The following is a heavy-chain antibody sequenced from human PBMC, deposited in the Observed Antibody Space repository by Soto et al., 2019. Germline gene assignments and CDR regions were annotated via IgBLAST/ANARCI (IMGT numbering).Heavy chain of an antibody. CDR1: GGSISSYC. V-gene: IGHV4-59*01. CDR3: ARARTARASGYPLSPPYYYYVMDV. D-gene: IGHD5-12*01. J-gene: IGHJ6*02. CDR2: IYYNGST. Sequence: QVQLQESAPGLVKPSETLSLTCTVSGGSISSYCWSWIRQPPGKGMEWIGYIYYNGSTNYNPSLKSRGTISVATAKNQFSLKLSSVTAADTAVYYCARARTARASGYPLSPPYYYYVMDVWGQGTTVTVSS.